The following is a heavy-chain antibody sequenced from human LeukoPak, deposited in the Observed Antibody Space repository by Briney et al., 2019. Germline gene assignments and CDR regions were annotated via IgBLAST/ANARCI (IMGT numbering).Heavy chain of an antibody. CDR2: IYYSGST. CDR1: GGSVSSSSYY. J-gene: IGHJ3*02. V-gene: IGHV4-39*01. D-gene: IGHD6-19*01. CDR3: ARGYSSGWRRSDAFDI. Sequence: SETLSLTCTVSGGSVSSSSYYWGWIRQPPGKGLEWIGSIYYSGSTYYNPSLKSRVTISVDTSKSQFSLKLSSVTAADTAVYYCARGYSSGWRRSDAFDIWGQGTMVTVSS.